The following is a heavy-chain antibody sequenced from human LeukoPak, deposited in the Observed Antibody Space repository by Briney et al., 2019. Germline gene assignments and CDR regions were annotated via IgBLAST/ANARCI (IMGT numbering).Heavy chain of an antibody. D-gene: IGHD3-9*01. CDR2: ISYDGSNK. Sequence: GGSLRLSCAASGFTFSSYGMHWVRQAPGKGLEWVAVISYDGSNKYYADSVKGRFTISRDNSKNTPYLQMNSLRAEDTAVYYYSKDALASYYDILTGYQTGPFDYWGQGTLVTVSS. J-gene: IGHJ4*02. V-gene: IGHV3-30*18. CDR1: GFTFSSYG. CDR3: SKDALASYYDILTGYQTGPFDY.